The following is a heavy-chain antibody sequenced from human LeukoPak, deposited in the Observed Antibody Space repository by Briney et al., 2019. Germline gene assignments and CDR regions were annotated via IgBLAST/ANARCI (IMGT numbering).Heavy chain of an antibody. CDR2: IYYSAST. CDR3: ARHPLNDYSNIGSNY. CDR1: GASISSYY. J-gene: IGHJ4*02. Sequence: SETLSLTCAVSGASISSYYWGWIRQSPGKGLEWIGYIYYSASTNYNPSVKSRGTISVDTSKNQFSLKLSSVTAADTAVYYCARHPLNDYSNIGSNYWGQGTLVTVSS. V-gene: IGHV4-59*08. D-gene: IGHD4-11*01.